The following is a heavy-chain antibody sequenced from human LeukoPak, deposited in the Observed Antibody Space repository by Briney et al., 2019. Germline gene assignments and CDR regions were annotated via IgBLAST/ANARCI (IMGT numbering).Heavy chain of an antibody. V-gene: IGHV3-23*01. J-gene: IGHJ6*03. CDR2: IGDNADRK. D-gene: IGHD3-10*01. Sequence: PGGPLRLSCAASGFIFSNYGMTWVRQAPGKGLEWVSTIGDNADRKFYAASVKGRFTISRDNSKNTLYLQMNSLRAEDTAIYYCAKNEGSGLVYYYMDVWGKGTTVTISS. CDR1: GFIFSNYG. CDR3: AKNEGSGLVYYYMDV.